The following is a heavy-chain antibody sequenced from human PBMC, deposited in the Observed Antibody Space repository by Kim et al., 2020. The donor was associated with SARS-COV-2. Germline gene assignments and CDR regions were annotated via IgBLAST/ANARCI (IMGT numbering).Heavy chain of an antibody. V-gene: IGHV3-23*01. D-gene: IGHD3-10*01. J-gene: IGHJ4*02. Sequence: SADSVKGRFTISRDNSKNTLYLRMNSLRAEDTAVYYCAAALGEDPYIIAYWGQGTLVTVSS. CDR3: AAALGEDPYIIAY.